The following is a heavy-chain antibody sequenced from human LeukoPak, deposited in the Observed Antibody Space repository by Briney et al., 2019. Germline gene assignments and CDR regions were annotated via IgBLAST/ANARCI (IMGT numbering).Heavy chain of an antibody. Sequence: GASLKVSCKASGYTFTSYDIYWVRQATGQGLEWMGWMSTNSGNTCYAQKFQGRVTMTRNTSISTAYMELSSLRSEDTAVYYCARGRVSHYFDYWGQGTLVPVSS. J-gene: IGHJ4*02. CDR3: ARGRVSHYFDY. D-gene: IGHD2-8*01. CDR2: MSTNSGNT. CDR1: GYTFTSYD. V-gene: IGHV1-8*01.